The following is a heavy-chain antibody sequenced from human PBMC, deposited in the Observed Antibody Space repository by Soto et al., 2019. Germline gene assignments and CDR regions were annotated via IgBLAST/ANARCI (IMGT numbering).Heavy chain of an antibody. CDR2: ISYDGSNK. V-gene: IGHV3-30-3*01. J-gene: IGHJ5*02. CDR1: GFTFSSYA. Sequence: GGSLRLSCAASGFTFSSYAMHWVRQAPGKGLEWVAVISYDGSNKYYADSVKGRFTISRDNSKNTLYLQMNSLRAEDTAVYYCARDRASSGLFSYWFDPWGQGTLVTVSS. CDR3: ARDRASSGLFSYWFDP. D-gene: IGHD3-22*01.